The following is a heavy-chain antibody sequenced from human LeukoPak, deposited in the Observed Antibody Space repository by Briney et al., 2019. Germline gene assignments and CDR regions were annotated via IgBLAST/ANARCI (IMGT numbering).Heavy chain of an antibody. J-gene: IGHJ4*02. Sequence: PSETLSLTCAVYGGSFSGYYWSWIRQPPGKGLEWIGEINHSGSTNYNPSLKSRVTISVDTSKNQFSLKLSSVTAADTAVYYCARGKGYDFWSGYKAFDYWGQGTLVTVSS. D-gene: IGHD3-3*01. V-gene: IGHV4-34*01. CDR2: INHSGST. CDR1: GGSFSGYY. CDR3: ARGKGYDFWSGYKAFDY.